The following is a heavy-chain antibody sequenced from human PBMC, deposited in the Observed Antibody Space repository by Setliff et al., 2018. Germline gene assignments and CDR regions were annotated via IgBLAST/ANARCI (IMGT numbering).Heavy chain of an antibody. CDR2: ISGSSSYI. V-gene: IGHV3-21*01. Sequence: PGGSLRLSCAASGFTFSSNNMHWVRQAPGKGLEWVSCISGSSSYIYYADSVKGRFTISRDNAKNSLYLQMNSLRAEDTAVYYCARAPRSSSASWFDPWGQGTLVTVSS. CDR3: ARAPRSSSASWFDP. CDR1: GFTFSSNN. D-gene: IGHD6-6*01. J-gene: IGHJ5*02.